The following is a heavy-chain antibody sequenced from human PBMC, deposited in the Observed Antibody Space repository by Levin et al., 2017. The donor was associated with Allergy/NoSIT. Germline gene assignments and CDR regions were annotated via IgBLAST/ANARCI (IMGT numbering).Heavy chain of an antibody. Sequence: GESLKISCAASGFTFSIYAMTWVRQAPGKGLEWVSSIGNSGVITYYADSVKGRFTISRDNSRNTLYLQMNTLRAEDTAVYYCAKRREPGTSTDAFDIWGRGTMVTVSS. V-gene: IGHV3-23*01. J-gene: IGHJ3*02. D-gene: IGHD1-7*01. CDR3: AKRREPGTSTDAFDI. CDR1: GFTFSIYA. CDR2: IGNSGVIT.